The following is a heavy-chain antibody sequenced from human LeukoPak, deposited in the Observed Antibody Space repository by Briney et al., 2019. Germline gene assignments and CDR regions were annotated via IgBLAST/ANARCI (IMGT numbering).Heavy chain of an antibody. D-gene: IGHD3-9*01. Sequence: GASVKVSCKASGYTFTSYGISWVRRSPGQGLEWMGWISAYNGNTNYAQKLQGRVTMTTDTSTSTAYMELRSLRSDDTAVYYCASLRYDILTGYYYGMDVWGQGTTVTVSS. J-gene: IGHJ6*02. V-gene: IGHV1-18*01. CDR1: GYTFTSYG. CDR3: ASLRYDILTGYYYGMDV. CDR2: ISAYNGNT.